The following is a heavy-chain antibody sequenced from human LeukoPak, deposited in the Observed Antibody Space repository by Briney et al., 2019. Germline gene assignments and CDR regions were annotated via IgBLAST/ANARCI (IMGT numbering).Heavy chain of an antibody. J-gene: IGHJ5*02. CDR3: ESLPERP. CDR2: ISYDGSNK. Sequence: GGSLRLSCAASGFTFSSYAMHWVRQAPGKGLEWVAVISYDGSNKYYADSVKGRFTISRDNSKDTLYLQMNSLRAEDTAVYYCESLPERPWGQGTLVTVSS. D-gene: IGHD2-2*01. CDR1: GFTFSSYA. V-gene: IGHV3-30-3*01.